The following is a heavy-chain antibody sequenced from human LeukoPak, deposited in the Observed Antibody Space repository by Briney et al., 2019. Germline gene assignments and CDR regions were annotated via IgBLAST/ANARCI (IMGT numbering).Heavy chain of an antibody. J-gene: IGHJ4*02. V-gene: IGHV3-48*01. CDR3: ARDRYDSSPYYHY. Sequence: PGGSLRLSCAASGFTFSSYDMNWVRQAPGKGLEWVSYISRSSSIIYYADSVKGRFTISRDNAKNSQYLQMNSLRGEDTAVYYCARDRYDSSPYYHYWGQGTLVTVSA. CDR2: ISRSSSII. D-gene: IGHD3-22*01. CDR1: GFTFSSYD.